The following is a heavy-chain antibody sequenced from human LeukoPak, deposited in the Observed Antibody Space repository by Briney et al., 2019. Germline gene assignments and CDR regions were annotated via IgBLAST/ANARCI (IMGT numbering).Heavy chain of an antibody. D-gene: IGHD5-12*01. V-gene: IGHV1-2*02. J-gene: IGHJ4*02. CDR1: GYTFTGYY. CDR3: ARSPRSGYDYLFDY. Sequence: ASVKVSCKTSGYTFTGYYMHWVRQAPGQGLEWMGWINPNSGGTNYAQKFQGRVTMTRDTSISTAYMELSRLRSDDTAVYYCARSPRSGYDYLFDYWGQGTLVTVSS. CDR2: INPNSGGT.